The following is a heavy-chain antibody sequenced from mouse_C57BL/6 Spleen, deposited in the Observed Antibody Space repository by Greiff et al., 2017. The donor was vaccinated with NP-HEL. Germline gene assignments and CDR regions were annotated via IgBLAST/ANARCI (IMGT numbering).Heavy chain of an antibody. V-gene: IGHV1-82*01. J-gene: IGHJ1*03. Sequence: VQLQQSGPELVKPGASVKISCKASGYAFSSSWMNWVKQRPGKGLEWIGRIYPGEGDTNYNGKFKGKATLTADKSSSTAYMQRSRLTSEDSAVYFCARSITTVVESWYFDVWGTGTTVTVSS. CDR2: IYPGEGDT. D-gene: IGHD1-1*01. CDR1: GYAFSSSW. CDR3: ARSITTVVESWYFDV.